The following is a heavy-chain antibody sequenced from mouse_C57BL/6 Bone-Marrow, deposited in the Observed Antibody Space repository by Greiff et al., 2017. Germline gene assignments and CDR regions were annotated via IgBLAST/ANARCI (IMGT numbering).Heavy chain of an antibody. CDR1: GYTFTDYY. CDR2: INPYNGGT. J-gene: IGHJ4*01. V-gene: IGHV1-19*01. Sequence: EVKLVESGPVLVKPGASVKMSCKASGYTFTDYYMNWVKQSHGKSLEWIGVINPYNGGTSYNQKFKGKATLTVDKSSSTAYMELNSLTSEDSAVYYCARSLYDPYAMDYWGQGTSVTVSS. CDR3: ARSLYDPYAMDY. D-gene: IGHD2-12*01.